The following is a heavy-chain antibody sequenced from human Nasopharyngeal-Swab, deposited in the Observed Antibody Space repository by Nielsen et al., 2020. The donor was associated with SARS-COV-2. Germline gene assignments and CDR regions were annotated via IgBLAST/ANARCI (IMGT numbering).Heavy chain of an antibody. V-gene: IGHV1-3*01. Sequence: WVRQAPGQRLEWMGWIYPGNGNTKYSQEFQGRVTITRDTPASTAYMELSSLRSEDTAIYYCARDLGGYYYYMDVWGKGTTVTVSS. D-gene: IGHD3-16*01. CDR3: ARDLGGYYYYMDV. J-gene: IGHJ6*03. CDR2: IYPGNGNT.